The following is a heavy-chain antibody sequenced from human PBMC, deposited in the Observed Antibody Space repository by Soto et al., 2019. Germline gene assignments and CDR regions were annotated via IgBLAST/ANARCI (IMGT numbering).Heavy chain of an antibody. Sequence: PGGSLRLSCEASGFSLSTYSMHWARQAPGKGLEWVSSIGRRSDIYYADSVKGRFTISRDNAKNSVSLQMNSLRDEDTAVYYCAREETAWPLAYGLDVWGQGTTVTVSS. J-gene: IGHJ6*02. CDR1: GFSLSTYS. V-gene: IGHV3-21*06. CDR3: AREETAWPLAYGLDV. CDR2: IGRRSDI. D-gene: IGHD2-21*02.